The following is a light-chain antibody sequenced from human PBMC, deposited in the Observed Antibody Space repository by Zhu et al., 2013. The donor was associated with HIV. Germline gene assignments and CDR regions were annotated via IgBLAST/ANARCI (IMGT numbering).Light chain of an antibody. CDR3: QQYYTYPRT. CDR2: GAT. V-gene: IGKV1-8*01. CDR1: QDVRTS. J-gene: IGKJ1*01. Sequence: AIRMTQSPSSLSASTGDRVSITCRASQDVRTSLAWYRQTPGEAPKLLIYGATTLESGVPSRFSGTGSGTDFTLTISCLQSEDFATYYCQQYYTYPRTFGQGTKVEVK.